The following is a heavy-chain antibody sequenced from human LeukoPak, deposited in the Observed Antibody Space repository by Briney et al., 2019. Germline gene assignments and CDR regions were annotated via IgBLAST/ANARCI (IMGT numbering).Heavy chain of an antibody. J-gene: IGHJ5*02. D-gene: IGHD3-22*01. CDR3: ARGRGYGPSFDP. V-gene: IGHV1-46*01. CDR2: INPSGGST. Sequence: ASVKVSCKASGYTFISYGITWVRQAPGQGLEWMGIINPSGGSTSYAQRFQGRVTMTRDTSTSTVYMELSSLRSEDTAVYYCARGRGYGPSFDPWSQGTLVTVSS. CDR1: GYTFISYG.